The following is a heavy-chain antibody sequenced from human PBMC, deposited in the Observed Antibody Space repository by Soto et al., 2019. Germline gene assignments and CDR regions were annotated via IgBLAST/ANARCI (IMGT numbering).Heavy chain of an antibody. CDR3: ARAVYGGKVDY. V-gene: IGHV1-8*01. Sequence: QVQLVQSGAEVKKPGASVKVSCKASGYTFTSYDINWVRQATGQGREWMGWMNPNSGNTDYAQKFQGRVTMTRNTSTSTAYMALSCLRFEDTAVYYCARAVYGGKVDYWGKGTLFTVSS. CDR2: MNPNSGNT. CDR1: GYTFTSYD. J-gene: IGHJ4*02. D-gene: IGHD4-17*01.